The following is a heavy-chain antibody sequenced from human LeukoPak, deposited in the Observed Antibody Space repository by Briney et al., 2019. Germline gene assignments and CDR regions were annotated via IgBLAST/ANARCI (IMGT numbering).Heavy chain of an antibody. Sequence: ASVKVSCKASGYTFIDYYIHWVRQAPGQGPEWLGWINPLNGDTHYVERFQGRVTMTRVTSISTAYMEVSGLTSDDTAIYFCARDRITKTRGDYGMDVWGQGTTVTV. J-gene: IGHJ6*02. V-gene: IGHV1-2*02. CDR3: ARDRITKTRGDYGMDV. D-gene: IGHD2-8*01. CDR1: GYTFIDYY. CDR2: INPLNGDT.